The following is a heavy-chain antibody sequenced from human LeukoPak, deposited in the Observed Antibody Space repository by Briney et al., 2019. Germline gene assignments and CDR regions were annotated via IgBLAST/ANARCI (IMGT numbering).Heavy chain of an antibody. CDR3: ERGDFTESSYGLYYFDS. J-gene: IGHJ4*02. V-gene: IGHV6-1*01. CDR2: TSYRSKWYN. Sequence: SQTLSLTCAISGDSVSSDSAAWNWIRQSPSRGLEWLGRTSYRSKWYNDYAVSVESRISIIPDTSKNQFSLQLNSVTPEDTAVYSCERGDFTESSYGLYYFDSGAREPWSPSPQ. CDR1: GDSVSSDSAA. D-gene: IGHD3-16*01.